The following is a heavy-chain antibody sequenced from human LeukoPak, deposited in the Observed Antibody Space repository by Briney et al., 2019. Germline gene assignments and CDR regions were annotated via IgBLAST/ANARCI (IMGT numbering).Heavy chain of an antibody. D-gene: IGHD6-19*01. CDR1: GGTFSIYA. Sequence: EASVKVSCKASGGTFSIYAISWVRQAPGQGLEWMGGIIPIFGTANYAQKFQGRVTITADESTSTAYMELSSLRSEDTAVYYCAREGSSGLDYWGQGTLVTVSS. CDR2: IIPIFGTA. J-gene: IGHJ4*02. CDR3: AREGSSGLDY. V-gene: IGHV1-69*13.